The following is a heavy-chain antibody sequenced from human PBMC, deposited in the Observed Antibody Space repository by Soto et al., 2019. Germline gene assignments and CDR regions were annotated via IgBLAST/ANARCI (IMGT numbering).Heavy chain of an antibody. CDR1: GDSVNNNDFY. V-gene: IGHV4-39*01. Sequence: SETLSLTCTVSGDSVNNNDFYWAWIRQPPGKGLEWVVTIFYSGTTYHNPSLKGRVTASVDRSENQFSLKLTSVTASDTAVYYCARLDFRSGYYGGRFDPWGQGTPVTVSS. CDR2: IFYSGTT. J-gene: IGHJ5*02. D-gene: IGHD3-3*01. CDR3: ARLDFRSGYYGGRFDP.